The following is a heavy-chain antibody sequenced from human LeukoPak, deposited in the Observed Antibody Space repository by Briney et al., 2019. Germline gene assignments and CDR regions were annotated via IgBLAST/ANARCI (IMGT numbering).Heavy chain of an antibody. CDR2: IYPCDSDT. CDR1: GYSFTSCC. V-gene: IGHV5-51*01. CDR3: ARGVYGIYFDY. J-gene: IGHJ4*02. D-gene: IGHD3-9*01. Sequence: GESLKISCKGSGYSFTSCCIGWVRQMPRKGLELMGIIYPCDSDTRYSPSFQSQVTITADKYISIVYLQWSGLKASDYAMYYCARGVYGIYFDYWGQGTLVTVSS.